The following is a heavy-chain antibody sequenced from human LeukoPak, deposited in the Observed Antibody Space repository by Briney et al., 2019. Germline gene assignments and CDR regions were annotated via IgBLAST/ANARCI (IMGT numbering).Heavy chain of an antibody. Sequence: GGSLRLSCAASGFTFDDYAMHWVRQTPGKGLEWVSGISWNSGSIGYADSVKGRFTISRDNAKNSLYLQMNSLRAEDTALYYCAKIPIWGYYDSSGYLHDAFDIWGQGTTVTVSS. D-gene: IGHD3-22*01. CDR2: ISWNSGSI. CDR3: AKIPIWGYYDSSGYLHDAFDI. CDR1: GFTFDDYA. V-gene: IGHV3-9*01. J-gene: IGHJ3*02.